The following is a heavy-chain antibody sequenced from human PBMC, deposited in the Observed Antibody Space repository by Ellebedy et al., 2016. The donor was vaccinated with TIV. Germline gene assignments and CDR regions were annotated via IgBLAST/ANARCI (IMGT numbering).Heavy chain of an antibody. CDR2: INHSGST. CDR1: GGPFSGYY. CDR3: ARGGRGAGYEYN. Sequence: SETLSLTXAVYGGPFSGYYCSWIRQPPGKGLEWIGEINHSGSTNYNPSLKSRVTISVDTSKNQFSLKLSSLTAADTAVYYCARGGRGAGYEYNWGQGTLVTVSS. V-gene: IGHV4-34*01. J-gene: IGHJ4*02. D-gene: IGHD5-12*01.